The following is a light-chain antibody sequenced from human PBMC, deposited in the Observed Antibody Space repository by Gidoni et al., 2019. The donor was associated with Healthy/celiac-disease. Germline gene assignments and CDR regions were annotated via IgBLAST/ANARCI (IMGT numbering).Light chain of an antibody. V-gene: IGKV3-11*01. J-gene: IGKJ5*01. CDR1: QSVSSY. CDR3: QQRSNWPRLT. CDR2: DAS. Sequence: EIVLTQSPATLSLSPGERATLSCRASQSVSSYLAWYHQKPGQAPRLLIYDASNRATGIPARFSGSGSGTDFTLTISSLEPEDFAVYYCQQRSNWPRLTFGQGTRLEIK.